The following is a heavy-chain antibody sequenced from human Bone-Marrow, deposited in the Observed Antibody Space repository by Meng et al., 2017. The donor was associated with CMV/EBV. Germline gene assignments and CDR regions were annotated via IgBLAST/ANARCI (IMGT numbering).Heavy chain of an antibody. CDR3: ARGLGAAVYFDY. CDR2: ISSSSSYI. V-gene: IGHV3-21*01. J-gene: IGHJ4*02. CDR1: GFTFSSYS. D-gene: IGHD6-13*01. Sequence: EVQLVESGXXLVKPGGSLRLFCAASGFTFSSYSMNWVRQAPGKGLEWVSSISSSSSYIYYADSVKGRFTISRDNAKNSLYLQMNSLRAEDTAVYYCARGLGAAVYFDYWGQGTLVTVSS.